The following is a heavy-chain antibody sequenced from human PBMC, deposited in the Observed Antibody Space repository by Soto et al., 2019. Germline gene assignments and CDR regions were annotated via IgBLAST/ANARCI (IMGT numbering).Heavy chain of an antibody. D-gene: IGHD3-10*01. Sequence: SETLSLTCTFSGGSISSYYWSWIRQPPGKGLEWIGYIYYSGSTNYNPSLKSRVTISVDTSKNQFSLKLSSVTAADTAVYYCARRVVRGVHFDYWGQGTLVTVSS. J-gene: IGHJ4*02. CDR2: IYYSGST. CDR1: GGSISSYY. V-gene: IGHV4-59*08. CDR3: ARRVVRGVHFDY.